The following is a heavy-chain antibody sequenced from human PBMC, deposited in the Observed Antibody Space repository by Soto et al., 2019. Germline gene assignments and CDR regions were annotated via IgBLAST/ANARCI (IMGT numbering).Heavy chain of an antibody. CDR1: GYASLSYA. J-gene: IGHJ4*02. D-gene: IGHD3-10*01. CDR2: INAGVDGT. V-gene: IGHV1-3*01. CDR3: AREVPGVTSFDY. Sequence: QVQLVQSGPEMMQPGASVKVSCKASGYASLSYAMHWVRQVHGQVYEWLGWINAGVDGTMYSERFQGRVRITRDTSANTVYMELNALTSEDTAVYYCAREVPGVTSFDYWSQGTLVIVSS.